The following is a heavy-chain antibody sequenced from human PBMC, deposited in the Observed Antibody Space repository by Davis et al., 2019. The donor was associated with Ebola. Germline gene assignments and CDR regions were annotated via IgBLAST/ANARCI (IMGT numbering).Heavy chain of an antibody. CDR1: GGSISSHY. CDR3: ARHRGTVRDDAFDI. D-gene: IGHD4-11*01. J-gene: IGHJ3*02. Sequence: PSETLSLTCTVSGGSISSHYWSWIRQPPGKGLEWIGYIYYSGTTSGTTNYNPSLKSRLTMSVDTSKNQFSLKLSSVTAADTAVYYCARHRGTVRDDAFDIWGQGTMVTVSS. CDR2: IYYSGTTSGTT. V-gene: IGHV4-59*08.